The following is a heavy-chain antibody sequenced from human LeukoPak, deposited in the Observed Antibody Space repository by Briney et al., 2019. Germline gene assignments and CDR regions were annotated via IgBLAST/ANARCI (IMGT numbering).Heavy chain of an antibody. V-gene: IGHV4-30-4*08. J-gene: IGHJ4*02. CDR1: GFSLSTSGVG. CDR3: ARVLRTMTTVTTVFDY. D-gene: IGHD4-17*01. Sequence: SGPTLVNPTQTLTLTCTFSGFSLSTSGVGVGWIRQPPGKGLEWIGYIYYSGGTYYNPSLKSRVTISVDTSKNQFSLKLSSVTAADTAVYYCARVLRTMTTVTTVFDYWGQGTLVTVSS. CDR2: IYYSGGT.